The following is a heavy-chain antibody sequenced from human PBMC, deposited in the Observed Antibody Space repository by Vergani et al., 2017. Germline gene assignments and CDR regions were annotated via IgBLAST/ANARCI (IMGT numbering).Heavy chain of an antibody. Sequence: EVQLVESGGGLVQPGGSLRLSCAASGFTFSSYEMNWVRQAPGKGLEWVSYISSSGSTIYYADSVKGRFTISRDNAKNSLYLQMNSLRAEDTAVYYCARAMGLRPVLAVTTTLAYWGQGTLVTVSS. D-gene: IGHD4-17*01. CDR2: ISSSGSTI. CDR1: GFTFSSYE. V-gene: IGHV3-48*03. J-gene: IGHJ4*02. CDR3: ARAMGLRPVLAVTTTLAY.